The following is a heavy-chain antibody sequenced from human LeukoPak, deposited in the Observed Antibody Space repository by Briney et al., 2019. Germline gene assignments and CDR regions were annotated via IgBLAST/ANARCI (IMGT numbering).Heavy chain of an antibody. CDR1: GFTLSSYA. V-gene: IGHV3-23*01. J-gene: IGHJ4*02. Sequence: PGGSLRLSCAVSGFTLSSYAMSWVRQGPGKGLEWVSAISVSGNTYHADSVKGRFTISRDNSENTLYLQMNSLRAEDTALYYCSNGRTSSGTLQHDYWGQGTLVTVSS. CDR2: ISVSGNT. CDR3: SNGRTSSGTLQHDY. D-gene: IGHD6-19*01.